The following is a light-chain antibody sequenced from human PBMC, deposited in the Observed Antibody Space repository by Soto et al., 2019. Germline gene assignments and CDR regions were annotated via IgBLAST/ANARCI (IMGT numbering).Light chain of an antibody. J-gene: IGLJ3*02. V-gene: IGLV2-14*01. CDR1: SSDVGLYDY. CDR2: EVS. Sequence: QSVLTQPASVSGSPGQSITISCTGTSSDVGLYDYVSWYQHHPVKAPKLMIYEVSNRPSGVSDRFSGSRSGNTASLTISGLQAEDESDYYCISYTSSSTWVFGGGTKLTVL. CDR3: ISYTSSSTWV.